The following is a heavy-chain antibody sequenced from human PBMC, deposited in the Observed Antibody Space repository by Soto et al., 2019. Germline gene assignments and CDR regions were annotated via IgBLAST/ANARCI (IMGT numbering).Heavy chain of an antibody. CDR1: VFPVNYYY. CDR3: ARRSSKGPTANGTYFDY. V-gene: IGHV3-23*01. Sequence: GGSLRLSCAVSVFPVNYYYLSLVRQRPGKGLEWVAGMSGVDDSKSYADSVKGRLTISRDNAKNILFLQMNDLRAADTDTYYCARRSSKGPTANGTYFDYWSQGTLVTVSS. J-gene: IGHJ4*02. D-gene: IGHD2-21*02. CDR2: MSGVDDSK.